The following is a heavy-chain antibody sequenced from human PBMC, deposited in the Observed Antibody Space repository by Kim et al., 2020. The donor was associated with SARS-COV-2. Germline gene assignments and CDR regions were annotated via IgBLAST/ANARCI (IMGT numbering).Heavy chain of an antibody. V-gene: IGHV1-69*01. Sequence: YEQKFPGRVTITADESTSTAYMELSSLRSEDTAVYYWARGHSIAAAYFDYWGQGTLVTVSS. D-gene: IGHD6-13*01. CDR3: ARGHSIAAAYFDY. J-gene: IGHJ4*02.